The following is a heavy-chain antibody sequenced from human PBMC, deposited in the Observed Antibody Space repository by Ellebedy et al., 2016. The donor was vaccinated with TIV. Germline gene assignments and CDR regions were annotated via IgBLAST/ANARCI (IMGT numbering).Heavy chain of an antibody. Sequence: PGGSLRLSCEASGFTFSSFSMNWVRQVPGKAPGWLAYILPSGGGIYYADSVKGRFTISRDNTKNSLHLDMTNVRVGDSAVYYCARVYLDSMPRLWYFDLWGRGTLVTV. J-gene: IGHJ2*01. CDR3: ARVYLDSMPRLWYFDL. D-gene: IGHD3-9*01. CDR1: GFTFSSFS. V-gene: IGHV3-48*03. CDR2: ILPSGGGI.